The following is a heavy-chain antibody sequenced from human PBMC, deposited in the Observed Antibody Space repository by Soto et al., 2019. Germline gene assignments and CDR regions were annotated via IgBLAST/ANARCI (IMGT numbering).Heavy chain of an antibody. J-gene: IGHJ4*02. Sequence: ASGNGCCKASCYPFSSIVIIWVRQAPVQGLEWMGWISPYNRNTYYAQRLQGRVTVTTDTSTSTAYVELRSLVFDDTAVYFCARDLDGSGNYYTEYWGQGTLVTVSS. V-gene: IGHV1-18*01. CDR2: ISPYNRNT. CDR3: ARDLDGSGNYYTEY. CDR1: CYPFSSIV. D-gene: IGHD3-10*01.